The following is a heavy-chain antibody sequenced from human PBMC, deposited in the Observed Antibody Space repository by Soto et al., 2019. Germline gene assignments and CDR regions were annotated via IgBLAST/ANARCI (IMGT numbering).Heavy chain of an antibody. V-gene: IGHV4-34*01. CDR3: ARGLPLLYYYYGMDV. Sequence: QVQLQQWGAGLLKPSETLSLTCAVYGGSFSGYYWSWIRQPPGKGLEWIGEINHSGSTNYNPSLKSRVTISVDTSKTQFYLKLSSVTAADTAVYYCARGLPLLYYYYGMDVWGQGTTVTVSS. CDR2: INHSGST. CDR1: GGSFSGYY. J-gene: IGHJ6*02.